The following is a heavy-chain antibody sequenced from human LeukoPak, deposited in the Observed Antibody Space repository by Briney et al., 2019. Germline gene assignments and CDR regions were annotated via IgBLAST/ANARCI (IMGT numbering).Heavy chain of an antibody. CDR3: ARLYSGSYYPSDY. CDR2: IYPGDSDT. Sequence: GESLKISCKGSGYSFTNNWIGWVRQTPGKGLEWMAIIYPGDSDTRYSPSFQGQVTISADKSINTTYLQWSSLKASDTAMYYCARLYSGSYYPSDYWGQGTLVTVSS. D-gene: IGHD1-26*01. J-gene: IGHJ4*02. V-gene: IGHV5-51*01. CDR1: GYSFTNNW.